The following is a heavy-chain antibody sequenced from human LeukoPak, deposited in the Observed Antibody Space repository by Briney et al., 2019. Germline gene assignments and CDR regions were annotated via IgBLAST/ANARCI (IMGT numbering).Heavy chain of an antibody. CDR1: GFTFSSYA. D-gene: IGHD5-18*01. Sequence: GGSLRLSCAASGFTFSSYAMSWVRQAPGKGLEWVSAISGTGDSTYYADSVKGRFSISRDNAKNSLYLQMNSLRAEDTAVYYCARDEGQLGQNYFDYWGQGTLVTVSS. J-gene: IGHJ4*02. CDR2: ISGTGDST. CDR3: ARDEGQLGQNYFDY. V-gene: IGHV3-23*01.